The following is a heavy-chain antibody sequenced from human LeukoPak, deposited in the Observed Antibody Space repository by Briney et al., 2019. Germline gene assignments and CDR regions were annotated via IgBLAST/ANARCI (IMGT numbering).Heavy chain of an antibody. D-gene: IGHD2-2*01. CDR2: ISYDGSNK. V-gene: IGHV3-30*18. CDR1: GFTFSNYG. CDR3: AKEQGRPEYCSNTSCHSGYYYGMDV. Sequence: GGSLRLSCAASGFTFSNYGIHWVRQAPGKGLEWVAVISYDGSNKYYAESVKGRFTISRDNSKNTLYLQMNSLRAEDTAVYYCAKEQGRPEYCSNTSCHSGYYYGMDVWGQGTTVTVSS. J-gene: IGHJ6*02.